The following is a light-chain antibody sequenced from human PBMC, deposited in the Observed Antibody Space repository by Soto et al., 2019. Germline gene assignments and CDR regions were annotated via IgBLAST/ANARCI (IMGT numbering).Light chain of an antibody. CDR2: GNS. V-gene: IGLV1-40*01. CDR3: QSYDSSLSGVDV. CDR1: SSNIGAGYD. Sequence: QSVLTQPPSVSGAPGQRVTISCTGSSSNIGAGYDVHWYQQIPGTAPKLLIYGNSNRPSGVPDRFSGSKSGTSASLAITGLQAEDEADYYCQSYDSSLSGVDVFGTGTKLTVL. J-gene: IGLJ1*01.